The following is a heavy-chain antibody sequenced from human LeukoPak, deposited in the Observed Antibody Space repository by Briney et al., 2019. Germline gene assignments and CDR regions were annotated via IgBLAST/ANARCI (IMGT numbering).Heavy chain of an antibody. J-gene: IGHJ4*02. D-gene: IGHD1-26*01. CDR2: ISSSSSYI. CDR3: ARDRPEWELHELVDY. CDR1: GFTFSSYS. V-gene: IGHV3-21*01. Sequence: PGGSLRLSCAASGFTFSSYSMNWVRQAPGKGLEWVSSISSSSSYIYYADSVKGRFTISRDNAKNSLYLQMNSLRAEDTAVYYCARDRPEWELHELVDYWGQGTLVTVSS.